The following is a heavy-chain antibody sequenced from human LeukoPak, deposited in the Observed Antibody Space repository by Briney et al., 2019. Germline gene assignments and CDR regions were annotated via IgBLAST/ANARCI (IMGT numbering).Heavy chain of an antibody. D-gene: IGHD3-22*01. CDR2: TYTGGNS. Sequence: GGSLRLSCAASGFTFSSIHMVWVRQAPGKGLEWVSVTYTGGNSYYADSVKGRFIISRDIPKNTLYLQMNSLRAEDSALYYCARGGRGSAAVVAPRSFDIWGQGTMVTVSS. CDR1: GFTFSSIH. CDR3: ARGGRGSAAVVAPRSFDI. V-gene: IGHV3-53*01. J-gene: IGHJ3*02.